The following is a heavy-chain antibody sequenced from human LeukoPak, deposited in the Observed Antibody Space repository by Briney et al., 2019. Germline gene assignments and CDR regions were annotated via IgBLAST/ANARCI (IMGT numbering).Heavy chain of an antibody. CDR2: IYYSGST. J-gene: IGHJ4*02. CDR1: GGSISSSSYY. Sequence: SETLSLTCTVSGGSISSSSYYWGWIRQPPGKGLEWIGSIYYSGSTYYNPSLKSRVTISVDTSKNQFSLKLSSVTAADTAVYYCARGRYCSSTSCYKVDYFDYWGQGTLVTVSS. D-gene: IGHD2-2*02. V-gene: IGHV4-39*01. CDR3: ARGRYCSSTSCYKVDYFDY.